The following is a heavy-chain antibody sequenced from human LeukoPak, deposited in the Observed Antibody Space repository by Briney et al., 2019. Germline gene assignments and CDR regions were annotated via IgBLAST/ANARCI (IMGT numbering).Heavy chain of an antibody. V-gene: IGHV3-53*01. Sequence: GGSLRLSCVVSGFSVSNNYIIWVRQAPGNGLERVSVIYGDGRTSHSASVRGRFTISRDNSKNIVSLQMNNLRAEDTAVYYCARGRGLGVVGPYFDYWGQGTLVTVSS. CDR1: GFSVSNNY. D-gene: IGHD3-3*01. CDR3: ARGRGLGVVGPYFDY. J-gene: IGHJ4*02. CDR2: IYGDGRT.